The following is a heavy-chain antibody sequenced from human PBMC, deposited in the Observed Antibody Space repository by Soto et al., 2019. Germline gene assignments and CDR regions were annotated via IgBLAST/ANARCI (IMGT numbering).Heavy chain of an antibody. V-gene: IGHV1-69*01. J-gene: IGHJ4*02. CDR3: ARDAADTPMVY. CDR1: GGIFRSNA. Sequence: QVQLVQSGAEVRKLGSSVKVSCKSSGGIFRSNAISWVRQAPGQGLEWMGAIIPQFPIPYYAQKFQGRVTITADESTSAAYMALHSLTSDDTAVYFCARDAADTPMVYWGQGTPLTVSS. D-gene: IGHD5-18*01. CDR2: IIPQFPIP.